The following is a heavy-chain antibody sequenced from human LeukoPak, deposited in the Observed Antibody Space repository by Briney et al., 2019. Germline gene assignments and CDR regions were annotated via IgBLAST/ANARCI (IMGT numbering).Heavy chain of an antibody. CDR1: GYTFNKYG. D-gene: IGHD6-13*01. CDR2: ISAYNGNT. Sequence: ASVTVSYRASGYTFNKYGISWVRQAPGEGPEGMGWISAYNGNTNYAQNFQGRVTMTTDTTTSTAYMELRSLRSDDTAVYYCARDLGAADTLSFFDYWGQGTLVTVSS. V-gene: IGHV1-18*04. J-gene: IGHJ4*02. CDR3: ARDLGAADTLSFFDY.